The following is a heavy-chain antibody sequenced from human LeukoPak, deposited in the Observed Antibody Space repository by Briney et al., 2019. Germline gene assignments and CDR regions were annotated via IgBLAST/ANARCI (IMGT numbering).Heavy chain of an antibody. CDR1: GFTFSNYG. CDR2: ISNDGSGE. D-gene: IGHD1-14*01. J-gene: IGHJ4*02. CDR3: AKDRTATKYLFHY. Sequence: GGSLRLSCVASGFTFSNYGMHWVRQAPGKGLEWVAVISNDGSGEYYADSVKGHFTISRDNSKTTLYLQMNSLRIEDTAVYYCAKDRTATKYLFHYWGQGTLVTVSS. V-gene: IGHV3-30*18.